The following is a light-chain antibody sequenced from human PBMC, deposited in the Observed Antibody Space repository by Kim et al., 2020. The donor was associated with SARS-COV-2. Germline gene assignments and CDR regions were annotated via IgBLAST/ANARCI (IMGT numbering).Light chain of an antibody. Sequence: QVKTAGITRGGKHIGSKGVPWNPQKPGQAPVLVIYYDSDRPSGIPERFSGSTSGNTATLPISRVEAGDEADYYCPVCDSSSDHRVFGGGTQLTVL. CDR1: HIGSKG. CDR3: PVCDSSSDHRV. CDR2: YDS. V-gene: IGLV3-21*04. J-gene: IGLJ3*02.